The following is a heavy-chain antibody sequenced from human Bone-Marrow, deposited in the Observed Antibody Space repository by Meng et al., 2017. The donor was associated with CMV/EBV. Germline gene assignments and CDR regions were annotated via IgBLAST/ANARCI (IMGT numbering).Heavy chain of an antibody. V-gene: IGHV3-48*04. CDR1: GFSFSIYS. CDR2: IGSTSYSM. Sequence: GESLKISCAASGFSFSIYSMNWVRQLPGKGLEWVSYIGSTSYSMFYADSVRGRFTISRDNAKNSLYLQMNSLRAEDTGIYYCARDHYGGSVRTFDYWGLGTLVTVSS. CDR3: ARDHYGGSVRTFDY. D-gene: IGHD2-21*01. J-gene: IGHJ4*02.